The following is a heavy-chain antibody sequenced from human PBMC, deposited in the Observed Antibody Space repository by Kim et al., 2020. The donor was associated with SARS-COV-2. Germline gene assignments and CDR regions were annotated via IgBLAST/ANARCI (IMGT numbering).Heavy chain of an antibody. CDR1: GFTFSSYW. Sequence: GGSLRLSCAASGFTFSSYWMHWVRQAPGKGLVWVSRIKSDGSSTSYADSVKGRFTISRDNAKKTLYLQMNSLRGEDTAVYYCVRDDYFSFWGQGTLVTVSS. J-gene: IGHJ4*02. V-gene: IGHV3-74*01. D-gene: IGHD3-16*01. CDR2: IKSDGSST. CDR3: VRDDYFSF.